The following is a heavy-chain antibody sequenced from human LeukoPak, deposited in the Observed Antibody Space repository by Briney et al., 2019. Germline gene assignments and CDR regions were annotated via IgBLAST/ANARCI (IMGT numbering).Heavy chain of an antibody. V-gene: IGHV1-2*02. CDR1: RYTFTGHY. D-gene: IGHD6-19*01. Sequence: ASVKVSCKASRYTFTGHYMQWVRQAPGQGLEWMGWINPNTGGTNHAQKFRGRVTMTRDTSISTAYMELSRLRSDDTAVYYCARDRLAVASYYFYYMDVWGKGTTVTVSS. CDR2: INPNTGGT. J-gene: IGHJ6*03. CDR3: ARDRLAVASYYFYYMDV.